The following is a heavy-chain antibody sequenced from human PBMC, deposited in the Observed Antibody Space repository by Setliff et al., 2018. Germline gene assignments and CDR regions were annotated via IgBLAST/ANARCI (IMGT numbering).Heavy chain of an antibody. Sequence: PSETLSLTCTVSGGSISTYYWGWIRQPPGKGLEWLGYVYYSGSTNYNPSLKSRVTISVDTSKNQFSLKLSSVTAADTAVYYCARDYFGSGSWGTTVFDVWGQGTMVTVSS. D-gene: IGHD3-10*01. CDR2: VYYSGST. CDR1: GGSISTYY. J-gene: IGHJ3*01. CDR3: ARDYFGSGSWGTTVFDV. V-gene: IGHV4-59*01.